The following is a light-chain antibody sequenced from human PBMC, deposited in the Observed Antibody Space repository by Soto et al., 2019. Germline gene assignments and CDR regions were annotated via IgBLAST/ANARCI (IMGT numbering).Light chain of an antibody. CDR1: SSDVGAYNF. J-gene: IGLJ3*02. Sequence: QSALTQPASVSGSPGQSITISCTGTSSDVGAYNFVSWHQQHPGKAPKLMIYEVSKRPSGVPERFSGSKSGNSASLTVSGLRSEDEADYFCTAYAGDTSLGVLGGGTKLTVL. V-gene: IGLV2-8*01. CDR2: EVS. CDR3: TAYAGDTSLGV.